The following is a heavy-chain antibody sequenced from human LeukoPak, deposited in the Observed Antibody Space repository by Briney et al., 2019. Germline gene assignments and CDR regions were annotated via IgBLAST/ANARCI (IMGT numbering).Heavy chain of an antibody. Sequence: SVKVSCKASGGTFNSYAISWVRQAPGQGLEWMGGIIPIFGTGNYAQKFQGRVTINEDESTSKAYMELSSLRSEDTAVYYCARYSPIAAAGMSYYYYYMDVWGKGTTVTVSS. CDR3: ARYSPIAAAGMSYYYYYMDV. J-gene: IGHJ6*03. D-gene: IGHD6-13*01. CDR1: GGTFNSYA. V-gene: IGHV1-69*13. CDR2: IIPIFGTG.